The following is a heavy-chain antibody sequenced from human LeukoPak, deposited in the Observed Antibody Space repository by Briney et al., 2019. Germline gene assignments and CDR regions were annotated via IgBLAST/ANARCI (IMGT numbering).Heavy chain of an antibody. V-gene: IGHV3-7*01. CDR1: GFTFSSSW. J-gene: IGHJ3*02. D-gene: IGHD5-12*01. CDR3: TRDSGYNAFDI. CDR2: IKEDGTAK. Sequence: GGSLRLSCAASGFTFSSSWMAWVRQAPGKGPEWVGNIKEDGTAKNYVVSVRGRFTISRDNAKNSLYLQMNSLRGEDTAVYYCTRDSGYNAFDIWGQGTMVTVSS.